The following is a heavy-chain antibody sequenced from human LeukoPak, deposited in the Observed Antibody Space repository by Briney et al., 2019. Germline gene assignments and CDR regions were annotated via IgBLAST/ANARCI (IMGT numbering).Heavy chain of an antibody. Sequence: SETLSLTCTVSGGSISSYYWSWIRQPPGKGLEWIGYIYYSGSTNYNPSLKSRVTISVDTSKNQFSLKLSSVTAADTAVYYCARGPPGITGTYFDYWGQGTLVTVSS. J-gene: IGHJ4*02. CDR3: ARGPPGITGTYFDY. D-gene: IGHD1-7*01. CDR2: IYYSGST. V-gene: IGHV4-59*01. CDR1: GGSISSYY.